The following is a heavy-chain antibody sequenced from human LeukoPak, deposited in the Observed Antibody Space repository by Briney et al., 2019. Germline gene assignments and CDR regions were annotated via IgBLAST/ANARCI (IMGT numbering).Heavy chain of an antibody. CDR1: GGSFSGYY. D-gene: IGHD3-3*01. CDR2: INHSGST. Sequence: SETLSLTCAVYGGSFSGYYWSWIRQPPWKGLEWIGEINHSGSTNYNPSLKSRVTISVDTSKNQFSLKLSSVTAADTAVYYCARGSRYYDFWSGYRELYYMDVWGKGTTVTVSS. CDR3: ARGSRYYDFWSGYRELYYMDV. V-gene: IGHV4-34*01. J-gene: IGHJ6*03.